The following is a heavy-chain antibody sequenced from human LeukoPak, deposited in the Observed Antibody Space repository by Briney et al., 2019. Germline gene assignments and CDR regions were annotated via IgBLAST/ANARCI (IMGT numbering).Heavy chain of an antibody. D-gene: IGHD3-3*01. CDR1: GGTFSSYA. CDR3: ATIFGVVNPYYYYGMDV. Sequence: SVKVSCKASGGTFSSYAISWVRQAPGQGLEWMGGIIPIFGTANYAQKFQGRVTITADESTSTAYMELSSLRSEDTAVYYCATIFGVVNPYYYYGMDVWGQGTTVTASS. CDR2: IIPIFGTA. V-gene: IGHV1-69*13. J-gene: IGHJ6*02.